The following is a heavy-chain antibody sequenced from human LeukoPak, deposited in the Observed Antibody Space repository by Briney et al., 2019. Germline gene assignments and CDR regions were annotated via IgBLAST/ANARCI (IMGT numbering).Heavy chain of an antibody. D-gene: IGHD2-2*01. CDR3: ARGGPAARGMSNFDN. Sequence: GGSLRLSCAASRFTFSNYAMHWVRLAPGKGLEWVSSISSSSSYIYYADSVKGRFTISRDNAKNSLYLQMNSLRAEDTALYYCARGGPAARGMSNFDNWGQGTLVTVSS. CDR2: ISSSSSYI. V-gene: IGHV3-21*01. CDR1: RFTFSNYA. J-gene: IGHJ4*02.